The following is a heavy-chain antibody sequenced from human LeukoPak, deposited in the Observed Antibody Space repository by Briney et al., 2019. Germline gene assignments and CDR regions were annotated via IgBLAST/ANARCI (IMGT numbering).Heavy chain of an antibody. Sequence: GGSLRLSCAASGFTFSSYGMHWVRQAPGKGLEWVAVISYDGSNKYYADSMKGRFTISRDNSKNTLYLQMNSLRAEDTAVYYCAKVRVAVTSRYYGMDVWGQGTTVTVSS. D-gene: IGHD4-17*01. V-gene: IGHV3-30*18. CDR2: ISYDGSNK. J-gene: IGHJ6*02. CDR3: AKVRVAVTSRYYGMDV. CDR1: GFTFSSYG.